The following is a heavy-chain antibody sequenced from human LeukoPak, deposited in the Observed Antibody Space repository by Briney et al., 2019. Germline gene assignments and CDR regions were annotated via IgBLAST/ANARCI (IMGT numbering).Heavy chain of an antibody. D-gene: IGHD5-18*01. CDR1: GGSISSYY. V-gene: IGHV4-59*01. CDR2: IYYSGST. J-gene: IGHJ4*02. CDR3: ASLGDTAMVY. Sequence: PSETLSLTCTVSGGSISSYYWSWIRQPPGKGLEWIGYIYYSGSTNYNPSLKSRVTISVDTSKNQFSLKLSSVTAADTAVYYCASLGDTAMVYWGQGTLVTVSS.